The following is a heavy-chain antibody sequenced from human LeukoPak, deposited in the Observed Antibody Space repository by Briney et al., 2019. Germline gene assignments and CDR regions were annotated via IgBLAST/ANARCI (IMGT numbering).Heavy chain of an antibody. D-gene: IGHD5-24*01. CDR2: ISYDAAVK. Sequence: PGGYLRLSCAVSGFTLRSYAIHWVRQAPGKGLQWVAFISYDAAVKYYADSVKGRFTISRDNSKNTLYLQMDSLTTEDTTLYYCARRRDGYKPELDYWGQGTLFPVSS. J-gene: IGHJ4*02. CDR1: GFTLRSYA. CDR3: ARRRDGYKPELDY. V-gene: IGHV3-30-3*01.